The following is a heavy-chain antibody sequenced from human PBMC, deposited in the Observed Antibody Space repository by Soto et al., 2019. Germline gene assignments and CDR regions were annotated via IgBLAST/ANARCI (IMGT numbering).Heavy chain of an antibody. J-gene: IGHJ4*02. Sequence: GGSLRLSCAASGFTFSSYGMHWVCQAPGKGLEWVAVIWYDGSNKYYADSVKGRFTISRDNSKNTLYLQMNSLRAEDTAVYYCAREGTYCSGGSCYPHFDYWGQGTLVTVSS. CDR2: IWYDGSNK. V-gene: IGHV3-33*01. CDR3: AREGTYCSGGSCYPHFDY. D-gene: IGHD2-15*01. CDR1: GFTFSSYG.